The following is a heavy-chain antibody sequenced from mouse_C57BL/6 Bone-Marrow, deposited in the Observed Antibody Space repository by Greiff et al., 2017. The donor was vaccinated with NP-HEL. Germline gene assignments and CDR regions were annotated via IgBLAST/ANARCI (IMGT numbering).Heavy chain of an antibody. CDR2: IDPETGGT. Sequence: QVQLQQSGAELVRPGASVTLSCKASGYTFTDYEMHWVKQTPVHGLEWIGAIDPETGGTAYNQKFKGKAILTADKSSSPAYMELRSLTSEDSAVYYCTRFYYYGSSYGYFDVWGTGTTVTVSS. V-gene: IGHV1-15*01. CDR1: GYTFTDYE. J-gene: IGHJ1*03. CDR3: TRFYYYGSSYGYFDV. D-gene: IGHD1-1*01.